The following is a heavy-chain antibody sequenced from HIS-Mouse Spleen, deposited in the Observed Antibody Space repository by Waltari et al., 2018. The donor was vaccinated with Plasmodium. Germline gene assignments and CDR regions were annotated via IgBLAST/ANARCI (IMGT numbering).Heavy chain of an antibody. V-gene: IGHV3-33*06. CDR2: IWYDGSNK. J-gene: IGHJ3*02. D-gene: IGHD2-8*01. Sequence: QVQLVESGGGVVQPGRSLRLSCAASGFTFRSYGMHGVRQAPGKGLEWVAVIWYDGSNKYYADSVKGRFTISRDNSKNTLYLQMNSLRAEDTAVYYCAKVAQGTRDAFDIWGQGTMVTVSS. CDR3: AKVAQGTRDAFDI. CDR1: GFTFRSYG.